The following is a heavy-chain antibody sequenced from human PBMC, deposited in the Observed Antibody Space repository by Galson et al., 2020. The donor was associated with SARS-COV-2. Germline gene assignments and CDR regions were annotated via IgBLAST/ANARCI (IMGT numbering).Heavy chain of an antibody. J-gene: IGHJ4*02. CDR2: ISGSGGST. CDR1: GFTFSSYA. CDR3: AKDLKFLDFWSGYPLDY. D-gene: IGHD3-3*01. Sequence: GGSLRLSCAASGFTFSSYAMSWVRQAPGKGLEWVSAISGSGGSTYYADSVKGRFTISRDNSKNTLYLQMNSLRAEDTAVYYCAKDLKFLDFWSGYPLDYWGQGTLVTVSS. V-gene: IGHV3-23*01.